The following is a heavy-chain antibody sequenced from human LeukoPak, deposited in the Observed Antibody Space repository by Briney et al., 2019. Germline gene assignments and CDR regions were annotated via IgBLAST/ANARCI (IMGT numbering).Heavy chain of an antibody. V-gene: IGHV4-34*01. CDR2: INHSGST. D-gene: IGHD6-13*01. CDR1: GGSISSYY. Sequence: SETLSLTCTVSGGSISSYYWSWIRQPPGKGLGWIGEINHSGSTNYNPSLKSRVTISVDTSKNQFSLKLSSVTAADTAVYYCARQQQLVNFDYWGQGTLVTVSS. J-gene: IGHJ4*02. CDR3: ARQQQLVNFDY.